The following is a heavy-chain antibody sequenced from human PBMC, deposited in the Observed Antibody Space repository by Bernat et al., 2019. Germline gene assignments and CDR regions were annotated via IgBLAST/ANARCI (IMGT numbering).Heavy chain of an antibody. CDR2: IKQDGSEK. CDR3: ARGFMMY. D-gene: IGHD3-16*01. V-gene: IGHV3-7*01. J-gene: IGHJ4*02. Sequence: EVQLVESGGGLVQPGGSLRLSCAASGFTFSSYWMSWVRQAPGKGLEWVANIKQDGSEKYYGNSVKGRFTISRDNAKNTLYLEMSRLRDEDTAFYYCARGFMMYWGQGTLVTVSS. CDR1: GFTFSSYW.